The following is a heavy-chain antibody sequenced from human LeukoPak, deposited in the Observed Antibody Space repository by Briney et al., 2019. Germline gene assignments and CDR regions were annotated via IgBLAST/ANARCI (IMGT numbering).Heavy chain of an antibody. Sequence: SETLSLTCTVSGGSISSSGYYWGWIRQPPGKGLEWIGSIYDSGSTYYNPSLKSRVTISVDTSKNQFSLKLSSVTAADTAVYYCARHEYSSSFWFDPWGQGTLVT. CDR1: GGSISSSGYY. J-gene: IGHJ5*02. V-gene: IGHV4-39*01. D-gene: IGHD6-6*01. CDR3: ARHEYSSSFWFDP. CDR2: IYDSGST.